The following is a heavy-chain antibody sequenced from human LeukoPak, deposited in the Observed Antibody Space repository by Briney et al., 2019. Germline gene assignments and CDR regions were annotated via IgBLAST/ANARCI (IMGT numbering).Heavy chain of an antibody. CDR3: ARVAYYNGSGSREFDS. CDR1: GGSISSSNYY. D-gene: IGHD3-10*01. CDR2: IYYSGST. V-gene: IGHV4-39*07. Sequence: LETLSLTCTVSGGSISSSNYYWGWIRQPPGKGLEWIGSIYYSGSTYYNPSLKGRVSISVDTSKNQFSLKLNSVTAADTASYYCARVAYYNGSGSREFDSWGQGNLVTVSS. J-gene: IGHJ4*02.